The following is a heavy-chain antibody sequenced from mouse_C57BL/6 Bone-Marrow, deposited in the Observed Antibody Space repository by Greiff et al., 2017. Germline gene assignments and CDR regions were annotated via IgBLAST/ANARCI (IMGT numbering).Heavy chain of an antibody. CDR3: TTYLYAMDY. CDR2: IDPENGDT. D-gene: IGHD5-1*01. Sequence: EVHLVESGAELVRPGASVKLSCTASGFNIKDDYMHWVKQRPEQGLEWIGWIDPENGDTEYASKFQGKATITADTSSNTAYLQLSSLTSEDTAVYYCTTYLYAMDYWGQGTSVTVSS. CDR1: GFNIKDDY. J-gene: IGHJ4*01. V-gene: IGHV14-4*01.